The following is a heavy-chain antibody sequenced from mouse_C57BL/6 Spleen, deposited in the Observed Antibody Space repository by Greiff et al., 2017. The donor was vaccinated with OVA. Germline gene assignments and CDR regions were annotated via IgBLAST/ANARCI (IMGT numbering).Heavy chain of an antibody. J-gene: IGHJ4*01. CDR1: GYAFTNYL. Sequence: VQRVESGAELVRPGTSVKVSCKASGYAFTNYLIEWVKQRPGQGLEWIGVINPGSGGTNYNEKFKGKATLTADKSSSTAYMQLSSLTSEDSAVYFCARWFYYDYDGAMDYWGQGTSVTVSS. CDR2: INPGSGGT. CDR3: ARWFYYDYDGAMDY. V-gene: IGHV1-54*01. D-gene: IGHD2-4*01.